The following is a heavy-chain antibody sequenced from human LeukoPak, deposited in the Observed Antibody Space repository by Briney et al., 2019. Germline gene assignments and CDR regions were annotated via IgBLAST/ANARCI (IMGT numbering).Heavy chain of an antibody. CDR3: TRDADTSGHYDIFDI. J-gene: IGHJ3*02. CDR1: GFTFSYYG. V-gene: IGHV3-33*01. Sequence: GGSLRLSCATSGFTFSYYGIHCVRQAPGKGLEWVAVMWSDGIRKYYTDSVKGRFTVSRDTSKNTQYLEMSSLRVEDTAVYYCTRDADTSGHYDIFDIWGQGTMVTVSS. D-gene: IGHD6-19*01. CDR2: MWSDGIRK.